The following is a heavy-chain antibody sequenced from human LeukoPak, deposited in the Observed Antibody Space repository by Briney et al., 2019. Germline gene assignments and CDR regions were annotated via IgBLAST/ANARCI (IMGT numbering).Heavy chain of an antibody. J-gene: IGHJ4*02. CDR2: ISHDGSNK. Sequence: PGGSLRLSCAASGFTFISYGMHWVRQAPGKGLEWVAVISHDGSNKYYADSVKGRFTISRDNSKNTLYLQMNSLRAEDTAVYYCAKGDCSSTSCYTFDYWGQGTLVTVSS. V-gene: IGHV3-30*18. CDR1: GFTFISYG. CDR3: AKGDCSSTSCYTFDY. D-gene: IGHD2-2*02.